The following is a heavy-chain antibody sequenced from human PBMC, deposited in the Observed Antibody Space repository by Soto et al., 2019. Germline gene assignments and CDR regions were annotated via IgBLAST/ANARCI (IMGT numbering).Heavy chain of an antibody. D-gene: IGHD3-3*01. CDR2: INHSGST. CDR3: ARGRRNGYYDFWSGYPINWFDP. V-gene: IGHV4-34*01. J-gene: IGHJ5*02. CDR1: GGSFSGYY. Sequence: SETLSLTCAVYGGSFSGYYWSWIRQPPGKGLEWIGEINHSGSTNYNPSLKSRVTISVDTSKNQFSLKLSSVTAADTAVYYCARGRRNGYYDFWSGYPINWFDPWGQGTLVTVSS.